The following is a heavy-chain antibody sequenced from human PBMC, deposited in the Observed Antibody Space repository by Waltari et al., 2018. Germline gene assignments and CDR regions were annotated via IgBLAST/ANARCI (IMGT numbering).Heavy chain of an antibody. CDR2: MKMDGSTT. D-gene: IGHD3-9*01. J-gene: IGHJ6*02. Sequence: DVQLVESGGGLVQPGGSLRLSCAASGFTFSSYWMHWVRQAPGKGLVWVSRMKMDGSTTDYADSVKGRFTISRDNAKNRLYLHMNSLRTEDTAVYYCAKVGILTGYNYGIDVWGQGTTVTVSS. CDR1: GFTFSSYW. CDR3: AKVGILTGYNYGIDV. V-gene: IGHV3-74*01.